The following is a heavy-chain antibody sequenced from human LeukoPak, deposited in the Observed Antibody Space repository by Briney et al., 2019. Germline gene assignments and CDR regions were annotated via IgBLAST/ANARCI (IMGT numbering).Heavy chain of an antibody. CDR3: ARDREWEPYFDY. Sequence: SETLSLTCTVSGGSISSYYWSWIRQPPGKGLEWIGYIYYSGSTNYNPSLKSRVTISVDTSKNQFSLKLSSVTAADTAVYYCARDREWEPYFDYWGQGTLVTVSS. J-gene: IGHJ4*02. D-gene: IGHD1-26*01. CDR1: GGSISSYY. V-gene: IGHV4-59*01. CDR2: IYYSGST.